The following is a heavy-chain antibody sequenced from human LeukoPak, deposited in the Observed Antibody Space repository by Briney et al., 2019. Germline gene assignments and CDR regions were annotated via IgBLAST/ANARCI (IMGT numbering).Heavy chain of an antibody. D-gene: IGHD1-14*01. Sequence: GGSLRLSCAASGFTFSNSDMSWVRQAPGKGLEWVSAIGGSGSSTFYADSVKGRFTVSRDNSKNTLYLQMSSLRAEDTAVYYCAKSRLTPHPWGQGTLVTVSS. CDR2: IGGSGSST. J-gene: IGHJ5*02. V-gene: IGHV3-23*01. CDR3: AKSRLTPHP. CDR1: GFTFSNSD.